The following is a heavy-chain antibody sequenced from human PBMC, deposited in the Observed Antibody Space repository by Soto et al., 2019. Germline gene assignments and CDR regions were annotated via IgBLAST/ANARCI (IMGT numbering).Heavy chain of an antibody. CDR3: ATLPPRIVVVVLPIPT. V-gene: IGHV4-4*02. D-gene: IGHD2-15*01. CDR1: GASISSTNW. Sequence: QVQLQESGPRLVKPSGTLSLTCAVSGASISSTNWWTWVRQPPGKGLEWIGEIYHTGSTKYNPSLXRXAXIXXAKSNNQCSLNLSSVTAADTAGYYCATLPPRIVVVVLPIPTWGQGTLVTVSS. CDR2: IYHTGST. J-gene: IGHJ4*02.